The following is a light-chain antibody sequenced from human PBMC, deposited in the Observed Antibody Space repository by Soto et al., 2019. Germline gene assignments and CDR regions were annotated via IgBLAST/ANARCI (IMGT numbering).Light chain of an antibody. J-gene: IGKJ1*01. V-gene: IGKV3-20*01. Sequence: EIVMTQSPSTLSVSPGERATLSCRASQSVSSNLAWYQQKPGQAPRLLIYGASSRATGIPDRFSGSGSGTDFTLTISRLEPEDFAVYYCQQYGSSPWTFGQGTKAAIK. CDR1: QSVSSN. CDR3: QQYGSSPWT. CDR2: GAS.